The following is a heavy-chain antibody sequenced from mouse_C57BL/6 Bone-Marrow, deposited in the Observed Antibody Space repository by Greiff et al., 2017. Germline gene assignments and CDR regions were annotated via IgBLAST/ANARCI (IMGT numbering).Heavy chain of an antibody. CDR2: INPNNGGT. Sequence: EVQLQQSGPELVKPGASVKISCKASGYTFTDYYMNWVKQSHGKSLEWIGDINPNNGGTSYNQKFKGKATLTVDKSSSTAYMELRSLTSEDSAVYYCARRSNLSMDYWGQGTSVTVSS. J-gene: IGHJ4*01. V-gene: IGHV1-26*01. CDR3: ARRSNLSMDY. CDR1: GYTFTDYY. D-gene: IGHD2-5*01.